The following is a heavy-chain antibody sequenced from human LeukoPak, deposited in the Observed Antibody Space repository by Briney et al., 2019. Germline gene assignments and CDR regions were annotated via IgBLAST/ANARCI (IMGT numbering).Heavy chain of an antibody. D-gene: IGHD5-12*01. V-gene: IGHV3-21*01. Sequence: GSLRLSCAASGFTFSSYSMNWVRQAPGKGLEWVSSISSSSSYIYYADSVKGRFTISRDNAKNSLYLQMNSLRAEDTAVYYCARGGYSGYDYLSFFDYWGRGTLVTVSS. J-gene: IGHJ4*02. CDR2: ISSSSSYI. CDR3: ARGGYSGYDYLSFFDY. CDR1: GFTFSSYS.